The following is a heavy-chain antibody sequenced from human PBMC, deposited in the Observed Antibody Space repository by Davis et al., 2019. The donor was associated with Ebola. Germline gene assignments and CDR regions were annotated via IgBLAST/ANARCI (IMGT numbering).Heavy chain of an antibody. J-gene: IGHJ4*02. Sequence: GESLKISCAASGFTFSSYSMNWVRQAPGKGLEWVSSISSSSSYIYYADSVKGRFTISRDNAKNSLYLQMNSLRAEDTAVYYCARDLLGYSHDYWGQGTLVTVSS. CDR3: ARDLLGYSHDY. D-gene: IGHD5-18*01. CDR1: GFTFSSYS. CDR2: ISSSSSYI. V-gene: IGHV3-21*01.